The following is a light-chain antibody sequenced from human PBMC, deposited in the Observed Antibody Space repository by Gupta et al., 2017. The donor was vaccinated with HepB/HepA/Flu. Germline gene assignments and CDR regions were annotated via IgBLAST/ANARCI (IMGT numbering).Light chain of an antibody. CDR1: SSDIGTYNY. Sequence: QSALTQPASVSGSPGQSITISCTGTSSDIGTYNYVSWYQQHPGKAPKLRIYDVSNRPSGVSNRVSGSKSGNTASLTISGLQAEDEADYYCSSYTTGVTRLFGGGTKLTVL. CDR2: DVS. J-gene: IGLJ3*02. V-gene: IGLV2-14*03. CDR3: SSYTTGVTRL.